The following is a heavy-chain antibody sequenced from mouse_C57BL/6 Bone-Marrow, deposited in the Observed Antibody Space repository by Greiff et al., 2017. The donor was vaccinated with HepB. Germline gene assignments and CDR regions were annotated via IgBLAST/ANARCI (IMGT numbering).Heavy chain of an antibody. D-gene: IGHD1-1*01. CDR3: ARLYYGRSYFDY. V-gene: IGHV1-64*01. Sequence: QVQLQEPGAELVKPGASVKLSCKASGYTFTSYWMHWVKQRPGQGLEWIGMIYPNSGSTNYNEKFKSKATLTVDKSSSTAYMQLSRRTSEDSAVYYCARLYYGRSYFDYWGQGNTLTVSS. CDR2: IYPNSGST. J-gene: IGHJ2*01. CDR1: GYTFTSYW.